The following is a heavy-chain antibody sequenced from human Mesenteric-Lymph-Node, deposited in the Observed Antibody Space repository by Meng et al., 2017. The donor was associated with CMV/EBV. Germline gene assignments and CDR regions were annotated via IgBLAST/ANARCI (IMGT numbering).Heavy chain of an antibody. CDR1: GFPVEDFG. CDR2: IRHHGGDQ. CDR3: AREGDGGRYYGLDV. Sequence: GGSLRLSCALSGFPVEDFGMHWVRQAPGKGLEWVAFIRHHGGDQYYADSVKGRFTISRDNSKNTLFLQMSSLRTEDTALYYCAREGDGGRYYGLDVWGQGTTVTVSS. V-gene: IGHV3-30*02. J-gene: IGHJ6*02. D-gene: IGHD4-23*01.